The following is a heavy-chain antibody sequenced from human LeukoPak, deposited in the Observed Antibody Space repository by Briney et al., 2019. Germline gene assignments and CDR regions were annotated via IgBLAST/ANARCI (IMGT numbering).Heavy chain of an antibody. J-gene: IGHJ3*02. Sequence: SVKVSCKASGGTFSSYAISWVRQAPGQGLEWMGGIIPIFGTANYAQKFQGRVTITTDESTSTAYMELSSLRSEDTAVYYCASSKYYYDSSGERQDAFDIWGQGTMVTVSS. CDR2: IIPIFGTA. V-gene: IGHV1-69*05. D-gene: IGHD3-22*01. CDR3: ASSKYYYDSSGERQDAFDI. CDR1: GGTFSSYA.